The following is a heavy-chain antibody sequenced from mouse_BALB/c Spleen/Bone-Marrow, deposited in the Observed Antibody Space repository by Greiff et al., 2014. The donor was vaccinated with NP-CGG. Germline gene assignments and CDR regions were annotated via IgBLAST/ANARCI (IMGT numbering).Heavy chain of an antibody. CDR3: AREWTARAVDY. J-gene: IGHJ2*01. CDR2: INPGSGGA. Sequence: VQLQQSGAELVRPGTSVKVSCKASGYAFTNYLIEWVKQRPGQGLEWIGVINPGSGGANYNEKFKGKATLTAGKSSSTAYMQLSSLTSDDSAVYFCAREWTARAVDYWGQGTTLTVSS. CDR1: GYAFTNYL. D-gene: IGHD3-2*01. V-gene: IGHV1-54*01.